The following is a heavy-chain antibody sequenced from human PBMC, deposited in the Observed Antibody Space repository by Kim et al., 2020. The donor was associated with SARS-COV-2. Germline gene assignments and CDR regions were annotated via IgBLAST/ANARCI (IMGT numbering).Heavy chain of an antibody. J-gene: IGHJ5*02. CDR3: ARSGSYDISIGSSWFDP. V-gene: IGHV4-59*01. CDR2: IYYSGST. D-gene: IGHD3-9*01. Sequence: SETLSLTCTVSGGSISSYYLSWIRQPPGKGLVWIGYIYYSGSTNYNPSLKSRVTISVDTSKNQFSLKLSAVTAADTAGYYCARSGSYDISIGSSWFDPWGQGTLVTVSS. CDR1: GGSISSYY.